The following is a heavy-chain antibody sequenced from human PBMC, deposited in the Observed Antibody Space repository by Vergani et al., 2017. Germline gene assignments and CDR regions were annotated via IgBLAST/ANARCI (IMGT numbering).Heavy chain of an antibody. CDR3: SLAARPGGHYYMDV. CDR2: IIPILGIA. Sequence: QVQLVQSGAEVKKPGASVKVSCKASGGTFSSYTISWVRQAPGQGLEWMGRIIPILGIANYAQKFQGRVTMTRDTSTSTVYMELSSLRSEDTAVYYCSLAARPGGHYYMDVWGKGTTVTVSS. CDR1: GGTFSSYT. J-gene: IGHJ6*03. V-gene: IGHV1-69*09. D-gene: IGHD6-6*01.